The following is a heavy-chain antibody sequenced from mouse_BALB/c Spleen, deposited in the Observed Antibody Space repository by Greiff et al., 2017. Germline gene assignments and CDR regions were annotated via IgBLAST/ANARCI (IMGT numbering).Heavy chain of an antibody. J-gene: IGHJ3*01. V-gene: IGHV1-7*01. CDR2: INPSTGYT. CDR3: TKGGYDEAWFAY. CDR1: GYTFTSYW. Sequence: VQLQESGAELAKPGASVKMSCKASGYTFTSYWMHWVKQRPGQGLEWIGYINPSTGYTEYNQKFKDKATLTADKSSSTAYMQLSSLTSEDSAVYYCTKGGYDEAWFAYWGQGTLVTVSA. D-gene: IGHD2-14*01.